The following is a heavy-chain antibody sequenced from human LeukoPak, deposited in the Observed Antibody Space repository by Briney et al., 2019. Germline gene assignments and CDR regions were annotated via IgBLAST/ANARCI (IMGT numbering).Heavy chain of an antibody. D-gene: IGHD4-17*01. J-gene: IGHJ4*02. V-gene: IGHV4-34*01. Sequence: SETLSLTCAVYGGSFSGYYWSWIRQPPGKGLEWIGEINHSGSTNYNPSLKSRVTITVDTSKNQFSLKLSSVTAADTAVYYCARDRTTVTTHFDYWGQGTLVTVSS. CDR1: GGSFSGYY. CDR3: ARDRTTVTTHFDY. CDR2: INHSGST.